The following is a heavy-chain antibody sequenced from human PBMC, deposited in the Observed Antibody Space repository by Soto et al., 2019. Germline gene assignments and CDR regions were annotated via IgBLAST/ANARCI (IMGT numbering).Heavy chain of an antibody. V-gene: IGHV2-5*02. J-gene: IGHJ4*02. CDR1: GFSLSTSGVG. CDR3: AHSVLGLRYFDWLTPIAY. Sequence: SGPTLVNPTQTLTLTCTFSGFSLSTSGVGVGWIRQPPGKALEWLALIYWDDDKRYSPSLKSRLTITKDTSKNQVVLTMTNMDPVDTATYYCAHSVLGLRYFDWLTPIAYWGQGTLVTVSS. CDR2: IYWDDDK. D-gene: IGHD3-9*01.